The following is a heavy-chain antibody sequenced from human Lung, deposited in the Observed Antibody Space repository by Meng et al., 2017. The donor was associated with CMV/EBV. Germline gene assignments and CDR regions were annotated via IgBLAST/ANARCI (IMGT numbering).Heavy chain of an antibody. CDR2: IRSKAYGGTT. CDR1: GFTFGDYA. CDR3: TRDPGLSTSWYFDY. J-gene: IGHJ4*02. V-gene: IGHV3-49*04. D-gene: IGHD2/OR15-2a*01. Sequence: GESXKISCTASGFTFGDYAMSWVRQAPGKGLEWVGFIRSKAYGGTTEYAASVKGRFTISRDDSKSIAYLQMNSLNTEDTAMYYCTRDPGLSTSWYFDYLCQGXLVTVSS.